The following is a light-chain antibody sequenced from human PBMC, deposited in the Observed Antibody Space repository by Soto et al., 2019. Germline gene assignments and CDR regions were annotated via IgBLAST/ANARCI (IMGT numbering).Light chain of an antibody. CDR3: QRYHDWPYT. CDR1: QSVTSN. V-gene: IGKV3-15*01. CDR2: DAS. J-gene: IGKJ2*01. Sequence: EIMMAQSPATLSVSLGERVTLSCRASQSVTSNLVWYQQKPGQAPRLLIHDASTRATGIPGRFSGSGSGTEFTLTISSLQSEDFAVYFCQRYHDWPYTFGQGTKLEIK.